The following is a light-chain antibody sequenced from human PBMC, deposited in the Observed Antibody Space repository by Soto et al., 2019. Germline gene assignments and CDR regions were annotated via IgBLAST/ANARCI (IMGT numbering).Light chain of an antibody. J-gene: IGKJ4*01. CDR2: DAS. Sequence: IQMTQSPSTLSGSVGDRVTITCRASQTISSWLAWYQQKPGKAPKLLIYDASNLETGVPSRFTGSGSGTDFTFTISSLQPEDIATYYCQQYDNLPLLTFGGGTKVDIK. V-gene: IGKV1-33*01. CDR1: QTISSW. CDR3: QQYDNLPLLT.